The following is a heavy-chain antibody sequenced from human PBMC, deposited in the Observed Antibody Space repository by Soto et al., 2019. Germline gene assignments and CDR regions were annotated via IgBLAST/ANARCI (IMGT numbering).Heavy chain of an antibody. D-gene: IGHD6-19*01. CDR3: ARDLYSSGWYVILYGMDV. CDR1: GGTFSSYA. CDR2: IIPIFGTA. Sequence: SVKVSCKASGGTFSSYAISWVRQAPGQGLEWMGGIIPIFGTANYAQKFQGRVTITADESTSTAYMELSSLRSEDTAVYYCARDLYSSGWYVILYGMDVWGQGTTVTVSS. J-gene: IGHJ6*02. V-gene: IGHV1-69*13.